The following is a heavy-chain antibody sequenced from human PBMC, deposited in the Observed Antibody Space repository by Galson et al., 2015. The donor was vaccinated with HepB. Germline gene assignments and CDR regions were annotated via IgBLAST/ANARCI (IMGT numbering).Heavy chain of an antibody. D-gene: IGHD2-2*02. J-gene: IGHJ4*02. Sequence: SLRLSCAASGFPFRSYAMIWVRQAPGKGLEFVSAMSGNAAATFYADSVKGRFTISRDNSKNTLYLQLSVLRADDTAGCYCAKRGPGYCDSTTCYKTFDYWGQGALLTVSS. CDR1: GFPFRSYA. V-gene: IGHV3-23*01. CDR3: AKRGPGYCDSTTCYKTFDY. CDR2: MSGNAAAT.